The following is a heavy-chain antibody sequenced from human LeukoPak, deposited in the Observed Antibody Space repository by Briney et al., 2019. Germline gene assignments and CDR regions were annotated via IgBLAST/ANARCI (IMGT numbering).Heavy chain of an antibody. V-gene: IGHV1-2*02. CDR1: GSTFTGYY. Sequence: ASVKVSCKASGSTFTGYYMHWVRQAPGQGLEWMGWINPNSGGINYAQKFQGRVTMTRDTSISTAYMELSRLRSDDTAVYYCAREGSSGYSYWFDPWGQGTLVTVSS. CDR2: INPNSGGI. CDR3: AREGSSGYSYWFDP. J-gene: IGHJ5*02. D-gene: IGHD3-22*01.